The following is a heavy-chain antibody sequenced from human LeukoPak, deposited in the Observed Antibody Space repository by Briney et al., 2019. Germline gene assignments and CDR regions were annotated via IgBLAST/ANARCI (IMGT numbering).Heavy chain of an antibody. J-gene: IGHJ4*02. CDR3: AKSTAVAGTKGVSDC. V-gene: IGHV3-30*02. CDR2: LRSDGSNK. Sequence: GGSLRLSCAASGFTFSDYGMHWVRQAPGKGLEWVAFLRSDGSNKYYADSVKGRFTISRDNSKNTLYLQMNSLRAEDTAVYYCAKSTAVAGTKGVSDCWGQGTLVTVSS. D-gene: IGHD6-19*01. CDR1: GFTFSDYG.